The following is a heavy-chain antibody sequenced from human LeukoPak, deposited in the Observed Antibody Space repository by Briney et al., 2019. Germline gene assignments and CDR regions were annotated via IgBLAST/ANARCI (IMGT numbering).Heavy chain of an antibody. J-gene: IGHJ4*02. CDR3: ARDTAGSTTGTTLAY. CDR1: GFTFSSYA. CDR2: ISGSGGST. D-gene: IGHD1-1*01. V-gene: IGHV3-23*01. Sequence: GGSLRLSCAASGFTFSSYAMSWVRQAPGKGLEWVSAISGSGGSTYYADSVKGRFTISRDNSKNTLYLQMNSLRAEDTAVYYCARDTAGSTTGTTLAYWGQGTLVTVSS.